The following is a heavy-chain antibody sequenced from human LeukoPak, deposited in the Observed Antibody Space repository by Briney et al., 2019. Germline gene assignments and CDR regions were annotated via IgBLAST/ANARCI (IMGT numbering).Heavy chain of an antibody. CDR1: GFTFSSNW. V-gene: IGHV3-7*03. J-gene: IGHJ6*03. D-gene: IGHD3-3*01. CDR3: AKDGQYDFWSGYFYMDV. Sequence: GGSLRLSCAASGFTFSSNWMSWVRQAPGKGLEWVGNIQPDGSEQYPVDSVKGRFTISRDNARNSLFLQMNSLRAEDTAMYYRAKDGQYDFWSGYFYMDVWGKGTTVTVSS. CDR2: IQPDGSEQ.